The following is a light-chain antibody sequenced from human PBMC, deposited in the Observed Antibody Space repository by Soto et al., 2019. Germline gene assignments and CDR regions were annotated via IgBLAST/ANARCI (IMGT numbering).Light chain of an antibody. Sequence: DIQMTQSPSSLSASVGDRVTITCQASQDIRNYLNWYQQKPGKAPKVLMYDASNLETGVPSRFSGSGSGTDFTFTISSLQPEDIATYYCQQYDNVPWTFGQGTKVEIK. J-gene: IGKJ1*01. CDR2: DAS. V-gene: IGKV1-33*01. CDR1: QDIRNY. CDR3: QQYDNVPWT.